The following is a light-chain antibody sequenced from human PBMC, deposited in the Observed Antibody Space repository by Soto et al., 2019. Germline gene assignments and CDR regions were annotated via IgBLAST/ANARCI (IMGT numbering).Light chain of an antibody. CDR2: EVS. J-gene: IGLJ2*01. V-gene: IGLV2-8*01. Sequence: QSALTQPPSASGSPGQSVTISCTGTSSDVGGYDFVSWYQQHPGKAPKILIYEVSKRASGVPDRFSGSKSGNTASLTVSGLQPDDEADYDCNSYGGNPNVVFGGGTTLTLL. CDR3: NSYGGNPNVV. CDR1: SSDVGGYDF.